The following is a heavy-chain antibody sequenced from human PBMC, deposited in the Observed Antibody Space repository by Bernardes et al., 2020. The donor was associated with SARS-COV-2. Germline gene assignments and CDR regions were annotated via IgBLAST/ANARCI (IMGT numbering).Heavy chain of an antibody. Sequence: GGSLRLSCAASGFTFSSYTMNWVRQAPGKGLERVASISTSSSYIDYADSVKGGIPISRDNAKNSLYLQMNSLRAEDTAVYYCARYPIFGSGSYYNSDHYYYGMDVWGQGTTVTVYS. V-gene: IGHV3-21*01. J-gene: IGHJ6*02. D-gene: IGHD3-10*01. CDR3: ARYPIFGSGSYYNSDHYYYGMDV. CDR2: ISTSSSYI. CDR1: GFTFSSYT.